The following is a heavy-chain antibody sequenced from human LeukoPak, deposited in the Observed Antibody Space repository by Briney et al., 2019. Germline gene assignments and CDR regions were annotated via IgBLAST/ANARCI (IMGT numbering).Heavy chain of an antibody. V-gene: IGHV4-59*01. CDR1: GGSISSYY. D-gene: IGHD1-26*01. J-gene: IGHJ4*02. CDR3: ARSYSGSYYLDY. Sequence: PSETLSLTCTVSGGSISSYYWSWIRQPPGKGLEWIGYIYYSGSTNYNPSLKSRVTISVDTSKNRFSLKLSSVTAADTAVYYCARSYSGSYYLDYWGQGTLVTVSS. CDR2: IYYSGST.